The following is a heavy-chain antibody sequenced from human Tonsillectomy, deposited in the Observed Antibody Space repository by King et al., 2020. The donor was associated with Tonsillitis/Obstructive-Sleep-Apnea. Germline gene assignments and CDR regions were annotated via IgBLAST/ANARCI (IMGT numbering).Heavy chain of an antibody. Sequence: VQLQESGGGVVQPGGSLRLSCAASGFTFSSYAMHWVRQAPGKGLEWVAFISYDGSNKYYADSVKGRFTISRDNSKNTLYLQMNSLRAEDTAVYYCARAVVVTAIGYSDYWGQGPLVTVSS. D-gene: IGHD2-21*02. CDR1: GFTFSSYA. J-gene: IGHJ4*02. CDR3: ARAVVVTAIGYSDY. CDR2: ISYDGSNK. V-gene: IGHV3-30*04.